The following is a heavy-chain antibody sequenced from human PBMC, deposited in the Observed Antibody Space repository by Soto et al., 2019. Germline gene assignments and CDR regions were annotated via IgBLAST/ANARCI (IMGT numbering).Heavy chain of an antibody. Sequence: QVQLQESGPGLVRPSQTLSLTCTVSVGSISSGGYYWSWIRQHPGKGLEYIGYIYYSGDTYYNPSLKSRVTISVDTSKNQFSLKLRSVTGADTAVYFCARDYYDSSGRYSDPFHIWGQGTRVTVSS. CDR2: IYYSGDT. J-gene: IGHJ3*02. CDR3: ARDYYDSSGRYSDPFHI. V-gene: IGHV4-31*03. CDR1: VGSISSGGYY. D-gene: IGHD3-22*01.